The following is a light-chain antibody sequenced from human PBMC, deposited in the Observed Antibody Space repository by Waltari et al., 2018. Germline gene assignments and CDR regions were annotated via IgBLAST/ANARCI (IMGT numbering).Light chain of an antibody. CDR3: QQYKNWPLT. Sequence: EIVMTQSPASLSVSPGASATLSCRASQSVSSLLAWYQQKPGQAPRLLIYGASARATGIPARFSGSESGTEFTLIISSLQSEDSAIYYCQQYKNWPLTFGGGTKVEIK. CDR1: QSVSSL. J-gene: IGKJ4*01. V-gene: IGKV3-15*01. CDR2: GAS.